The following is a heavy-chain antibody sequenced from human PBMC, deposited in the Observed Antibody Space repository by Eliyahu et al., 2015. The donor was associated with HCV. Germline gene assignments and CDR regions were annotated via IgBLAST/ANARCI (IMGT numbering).Heavy chain of an antibody. CDR3: ARGKGAIFGVVTSNWFDP. Sequence: QVQLVQSGAEVKKPGASVKVSCKASGYXFTSYDINWVRQATGXGLEWMGWMNPNSGNTGYAQKFQGRVTMTRNTSISTAYMELSSLRSEDTAVYYCARGKGAIFGVVTSNWFDPWGQGTLVTVSS. V-gene: IGHV1-8*01. CDR2: MNPNSGNT. CDR1: GYXFTSYD. D-gene: IGHD3-3*01. J-gene: IGHJ5*02.